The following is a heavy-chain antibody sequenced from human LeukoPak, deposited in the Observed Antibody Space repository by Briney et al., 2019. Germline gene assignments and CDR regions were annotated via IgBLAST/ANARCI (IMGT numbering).Heavy chain of an antibody. CDR3: ARQLGSGYDLYYYGMDV. V-gene: IGHV5-10-1*01. CDR2: IDPSDSYT. Sequence: GESLKISCKGSGYSFTSYWISWVRQMPGKGLEWMGRIDPSDSYTNYNPSFQGHVTISADKSISTAYLQWSSLKASDTAMYYCARQLGSGYDLYYYGMDVWGQGTTVTVSS. D-gene: IGHD5-12*01. J-gene: IGHJ6*02. CDR1: GYSFTSYW.